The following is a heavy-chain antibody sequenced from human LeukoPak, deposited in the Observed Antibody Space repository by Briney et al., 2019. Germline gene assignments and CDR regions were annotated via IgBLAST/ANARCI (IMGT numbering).Heavy chain of an antibody. Sequence: SETLSLTCTVSGGSISLSSYYWGWIRQPPGKGLEWIGSIYYSGSTYYNPSLKSRVTISVDTSKNQFSLKLSSVTAADTAVYYCARAAYYYDSSGYGGNAFDIWGQGTMVTVSS. D-gene: IGHD3-22*01. J-gene: IGHJ3*02. CDR2: IYYSGST. V-gene: IGHV4-39*01. CDR3: ARAAYYYDSSGYGGNAFDI. CDR1: GGSISLSSYY.